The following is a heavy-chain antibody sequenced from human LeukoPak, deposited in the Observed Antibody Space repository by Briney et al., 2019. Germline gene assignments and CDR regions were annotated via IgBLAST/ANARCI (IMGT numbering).Heavy chain of an antibody. V-gene: IGHV1-18*01. D-gene: IGHD6-13*01. CDR3: ARIKAGAAAGNWFDP. J-gene: IGHJ5*02. CDR2: ISAYNGNT. CDR1: GYTYHSYG. Sequence: GASVKVSRNSSGYTYHSYGKRWATQAPRQGLEWRRWISAYNGNTNYRQKLQGRVTMNTDTSTSTAYMDLRSLRSDDTAVYYCARIKAGAAAGNWFDPWGQGTLVTVSS.